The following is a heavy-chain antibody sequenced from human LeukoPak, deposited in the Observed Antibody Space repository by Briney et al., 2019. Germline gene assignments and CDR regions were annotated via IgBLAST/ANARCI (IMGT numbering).Heavy chain of an antibody. CDR2: ISYDGSNK. CDR3: ARDSGAGGSYSYLDY. D-gene: IGHD1-26*01. Sequence: GGSLRLSCAASGFTFSTYAMHWVRQAPGKGLEWVALISYDGSNKYYADSVKDRFTISRDNSKNTLYLQMNSLRAEDTAVYYCARDSGAGGSYSYLDYWGQGTLVTVSS. CDR1: GFTFSTYA. V-gene: IGHV3-30-3*01. J-gene: IGHJ4*02.